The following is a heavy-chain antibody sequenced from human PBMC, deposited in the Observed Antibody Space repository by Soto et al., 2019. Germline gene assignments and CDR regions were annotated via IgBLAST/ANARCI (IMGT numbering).Heavy chain of an antibody. CDR2: IYHSGST. D-gene: IGHD3-10*01. J-gene: IGHJ3*01. CDR3: ARVWGGAFDF. V-gene: IGHV4-30-2*01. Sequence: PSETLSLTCAVSGGSISSGGYSWSWIRQPPGKGLEWIGYIYHSGSTYCNPSLKSRVTISVDRSKNQFSLKLSSVTAADTAVYYCARVWGGAFDFWGQGTMVTVSS. CDR1: GGSISSGGYS.